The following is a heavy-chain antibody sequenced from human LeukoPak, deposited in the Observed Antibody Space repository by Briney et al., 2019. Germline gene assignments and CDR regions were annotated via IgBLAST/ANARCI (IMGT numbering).Heavy chain of an antibody. V-gene: IGHV1-69*13. CDR1: GATFSSYA. D-gene: IGHD3-9*01. J-gene: IGHJ4*02. Sequence: SVKVSCKASGATFSSYAISWVRQAPGHGLEWMGGIIPIFGTANYAQKFQGRVTITAYESTSTAYMELSSLRSEDTAVYYCATSVRYSDWSFFRLAYWGQGTQVTVSS. CDR2: IIPIFGTA. CDR3: ATSVRYSDWSFFRLAY.